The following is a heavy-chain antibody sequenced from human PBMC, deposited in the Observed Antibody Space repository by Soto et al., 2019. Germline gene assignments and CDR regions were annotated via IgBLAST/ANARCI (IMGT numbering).Heavy chain of an antibody. CDR2: IYWDGDK. CDR3: AHKPNDAFDV. CDR1: GFSLSTSGVG. J-gene: IGHJ3*01. V-gene: IGHV2-5*02. Sequence: QITLKESGPTLVKPTQTLTLTCTFSGFSLSTSGVGVGCIRQPPGKALECLALIYWDGDKRYSPSLKSRLTITKDTSKNQVVLTMTNMDPVDSGTYYCAHKPNDAFDVWGQGTMVTVSS.